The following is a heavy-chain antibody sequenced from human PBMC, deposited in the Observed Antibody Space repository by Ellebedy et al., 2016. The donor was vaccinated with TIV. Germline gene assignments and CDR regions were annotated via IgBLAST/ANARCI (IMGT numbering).Heavy chain of an antibody. D-gene: IGHD6-13*01. CDR2: ISYDGTTK. CDR3: AREFSSGWYGFDY. Sequence: GESLKISCAASGFTFSTYAVHWVRQAPGKGLEWVAVISYDGTTKYYADSVKGRFTISRDNSKNTLYLQMNSLRAEDTAVYYCAREFSSGWYGFDYWGQGTLVTVSS. V-gene: IGHV3-30*04. J-gene: IGHJ4*02. CDR1: GFTFSTYA.